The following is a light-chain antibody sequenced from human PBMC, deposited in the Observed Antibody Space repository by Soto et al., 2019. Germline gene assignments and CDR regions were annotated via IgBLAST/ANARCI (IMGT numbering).Light chain of an antibody. CDR3: SSYAGSNNLV. V-gene: IGLV2-8*01. CDR1: SSDVGGYNS. CDR2: EVS. J-gene: IGLJ2*01. Sequence: QSALTQPPSASGSPGQSVTIPCTGTSSDVGGYNSVSWYQQHPGKVPKLMISEVSKRPSGVPDRFSGSKSGNTASLAVSGLQAEDEDDYYCSSYAGSNNLVFGGGTKLTVI.